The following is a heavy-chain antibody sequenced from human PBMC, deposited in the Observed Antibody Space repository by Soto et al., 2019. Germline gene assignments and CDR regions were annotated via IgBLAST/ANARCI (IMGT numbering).Heavy chain of an antibody. CDR1: GASIDNYAYY. V-gene: IGHV4-30-4*01. Sequence: TLSLTCPVSGASIDNYAYYWTWIRQHPGKGLEWVGHIYYSGRTNYNPSLNSRLTISLDTSKNQFSLRLTSVSAADTAMYYCARDRSNSPDYFDYWGQGTLVTVSS. CDR2: IYYSGRT. D-gene: IGHD6-6*01. J-gene: IGHJ4*02. CDR3: ARDRSNSPDYFDY.